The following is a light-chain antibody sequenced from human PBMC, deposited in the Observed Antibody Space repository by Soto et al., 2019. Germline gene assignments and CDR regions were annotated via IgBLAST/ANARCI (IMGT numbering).Light chain of an antibody. CDR1: SGHSSNI. CDR2: LEDSGSY. J-gene: IGLJ3*02. CDR3: ETWDKNSRV. Sequence: QPVLTQSSSASASPGSSVKLTCTLNSGHSSNIIAWHQQQPGKAPRFLMTLEDSGSYDKGSGVPDRFSGSSSGADRFLTISNLQFDDESDYYCETWDKNSRVFGGGTKLTVL. V-gene: IGLV4-60*02.